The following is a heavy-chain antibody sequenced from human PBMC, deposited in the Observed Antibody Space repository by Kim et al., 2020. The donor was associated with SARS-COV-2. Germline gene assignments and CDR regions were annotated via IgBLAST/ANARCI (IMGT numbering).Heavy chain of an antibody. D-gene: IGHD3-22*01. CDR1: GGSFSGYY. Sequence: SETLSLTCAVYGGSFSGYYWSWIRQPPGKGLGWIGEINHSGSTNYNPSLKSRVTISVDTSKNQFSLKLSSVTAADTAVYYCARGSEGITMIVVVKPYYYYGMDVWGQGTTVTVSS. J-gene: IGHJ6*02. CDR2: INHSGST. CDR3: ARGSEGITMIVVVKPYYYYGMDV. V-gene: IGHV4-34*01.